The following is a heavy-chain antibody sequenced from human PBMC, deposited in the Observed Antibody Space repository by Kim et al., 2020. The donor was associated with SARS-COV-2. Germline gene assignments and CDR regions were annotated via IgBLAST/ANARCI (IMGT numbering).Heavy chain of an antibody. CDR3: ARGDSGYDSTGWFDP. D-gene: IGHD5-12*01. J-gene: IGHJ5*02. Sequence: SETLSLTCAVSGGSISSNNLWSWVHQPPGKGLEWIGEIYHSGSTNYNPSLKSRVTISVDKSKNQFSLKLSSVTAADTAVYYCARGDSGYDSTGWFDPWGQGTLVTVSS. CDR2: IYHSGST. V-gene: IGHV4-4*02. CDR1: GGSISSNNL.